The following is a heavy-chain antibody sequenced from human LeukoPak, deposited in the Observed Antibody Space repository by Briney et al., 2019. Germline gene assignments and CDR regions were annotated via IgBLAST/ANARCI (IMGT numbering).Heavy chain of an antibody. J-gene: IGHJ4*02. D-gene: IGHD3-10*01. CDR1: GFTFSSYS. CDR2: ISSSSSYI. V-gene: IGHV3-21*01. CDR3: ARVATMVRGVMGAYYFDY. Sequence: GGSLRLSCAASGFTFSSYSMNWVRQAPGQGLEWVSSISSSSSYIYYAESLKGRFTISRDNAKNSLYLQMNSLRAEDTAVYYCARVATMVRGVMGAYYFDYWGQGTLVTVSS.